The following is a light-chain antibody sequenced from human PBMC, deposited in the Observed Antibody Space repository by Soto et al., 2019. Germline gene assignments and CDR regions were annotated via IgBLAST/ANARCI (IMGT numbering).Light chain of an antibody. J-gene: IGKJ1*01. CDR3: HQYDNWHET. CDR2: GAS. Sequence: ETVMTQSPATLSVSPGERATLSCRASQSVNSDLAWYQQKPGQAPRLLSYGASTRATGIPARFSGSGSGTEVTLTISSLQSEDFAVYYCHQYDNWHETCGQGTKVEIK. CDR1: QSVNSD. V-gene: IGKV3-15*01.